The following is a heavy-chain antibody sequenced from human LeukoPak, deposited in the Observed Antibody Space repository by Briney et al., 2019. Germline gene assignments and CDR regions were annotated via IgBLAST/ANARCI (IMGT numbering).Heavy chain of an antibody. J-gene: IGHJ4*02. CDR2: ISGSGGST. CDR1: GFTFSSYA. Sequence: GGSLRLSCAASGFTFSSYAMSWVRQAPGKGLEWVSAISGSGGSTYYADSVKGRFTISRDNSKNTLNLQMNSLRAEDTAVYYCARGVANYYDSSGYQNWGQGTLVTVSS. D-gene: IGHD3-22*01. CDR3: ARGVANYYDSSGYQN. V-gene: IGHV3-23*01.